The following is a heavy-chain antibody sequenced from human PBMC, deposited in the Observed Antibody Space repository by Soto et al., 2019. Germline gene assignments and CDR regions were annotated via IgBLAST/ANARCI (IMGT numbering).Heavy chain of an antibody. J-gene: IGHJ4*02. CDR3: LRGNSGYGNFDY. V-gene: IGHV3-74*01. D-gene: IGHD5-12*01. CDR1: GFTFSSYW. Sequence: GSLRLSCAASGFTFSSYWMHWVRQAPGKGLVWVSRIKGDGSETNYADSVKGRFTISRDNAKNTLYLQLNSLRAEDTAVYYCLRGNSGYGNFDYWGQGTRVTVSS. CDR2: IKGDGSET.